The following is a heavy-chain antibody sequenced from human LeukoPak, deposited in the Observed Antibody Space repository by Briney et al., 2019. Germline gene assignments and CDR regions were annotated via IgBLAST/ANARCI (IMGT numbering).Heavy chain of an antibody. CDR3: TRDPRLLDY. CDR1: GFTFSVHY. V-gene: IGHV3-11*01. CDR2: INGGGDVI. J-gene: IGHJ4*02. Sequence: GGSLRLSCGASGFTFSVHYMSWIRQAPGKGLELVAYINGGGDVITYADSVKGRFTISRDNAKNSLYLQMNSLRDEDTAVYHCTRDPRLLDYWGQGTLVSVSS.